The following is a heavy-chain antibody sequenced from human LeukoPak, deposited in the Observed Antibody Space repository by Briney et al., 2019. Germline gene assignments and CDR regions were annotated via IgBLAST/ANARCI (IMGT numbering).Heavy chain of an antibody. D-gene: IGHD3-22*01. Sequence: PSETLSLTCAVSGYSLSSGYYWSWIRQSPGKGLEWIATINHSGETYYNPSLKSRATISVDTSKNPFSLKLSSVTAAGTAVYYCARYTANKSGYSFDFWGQGTLVTVSS. CDR3: ARYTANKSGYSFDF. CDR1: GYSLSSGYY. V-gene: IGHV4-38-2*01. J-gene: IGHJ4*02. CDR2: INHSGET.